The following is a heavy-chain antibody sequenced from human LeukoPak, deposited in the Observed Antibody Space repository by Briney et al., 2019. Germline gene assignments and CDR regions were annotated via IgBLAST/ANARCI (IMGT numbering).Heavy chain of an antibody. CDR1: GFTFSGSA. CDR2: IRNKANSYAT. Sequence: GGSLRLSCAASGFTFSGSAMHWVRQASGKGLEWVGRIRNKANSYATAYTGSVKGRFTISRDDSKITAYLQMNSVKTEETAVYYCTRYSSSDNWFDPWGQGTLVTVSS. J-gene: IGHJ5*02. D-gene: IGHD6-6*01. CDR3: TRYSSSDNWFDP. V-gene: IGHV3-73*01.